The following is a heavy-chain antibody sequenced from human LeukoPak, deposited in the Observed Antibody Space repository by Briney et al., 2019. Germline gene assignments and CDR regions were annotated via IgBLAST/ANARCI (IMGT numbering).Heavy chain of an antibody. J-gene: IGHJ4*02. Sequence: GGSLRLSCAASGFTFSNYAMHWVRQAPGKGLEWVAVISYDGSDKYYADSVKGRFTISRDNSKNTLYLQMNSLRAEDTAVYYCARGIAAPEYYFDYWGQGTLVTVSS. V-gene: IGHV3-30-3*01. CDR3: ARGIAAPEYYFDY. CDR1: GFTFSNYA. D-gene: IGHD6-13*01. CDR2: ISYDGSDK.